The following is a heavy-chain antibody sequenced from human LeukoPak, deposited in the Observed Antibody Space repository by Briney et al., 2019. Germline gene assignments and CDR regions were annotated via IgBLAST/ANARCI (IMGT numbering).Heavy chain of an antibody. Sequence: ASVKVSCKASGYTFTSYYMHWVRQAPGQGLEWMGIINPSGGSTSYAQKFQGRVTMTRDMSTSTVYMELSSLRSEDTAVYYCARGCAYYYDSSGCAFDIWGQGTMVTVSS. CDR2: INPSGGST. V-gene: IGHV1-46*01. CDR1: GYTFTSYY. J-gene: IGHJ3*02. D-gene: IGHD3-22*01. CDR3: ARGCAYYYDSSGCAFDI.